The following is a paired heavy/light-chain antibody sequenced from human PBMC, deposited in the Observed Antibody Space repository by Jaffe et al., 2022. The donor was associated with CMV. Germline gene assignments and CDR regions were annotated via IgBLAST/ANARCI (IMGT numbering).Light chain of an antibody. CDR3: QQYYNWPRT. CDR1: QSVGSQ. J-gene: IGKJ1*01. Sequence: EIVMTQSPATLSVSPGERVTLSCRASQSVGSQLAWYQQKPGQAPRLLIYGASARANNIPARFSGSGSGTEFSLTISSLQPEEFAVYYCQQYYNWPRTFGQGTKVEMK. CDR2: GAS. V-gene: IGKV3-15*01.
Heavy chain of an antibody. J-gene: IGHJ4*02. CDR3: ATAPGYYNTAPFDY. Sequence: EVQLVESGGGLVKPGGSLRLSCAASGFTFSNAWMSWVRQAPGKGLEWVGRIKSKTDDGTTDHAAPVKGRFTISRDDSKSTLYLQMNSLKTEDTAIYYCATAPGYYNTAPFDYWGQGTLVTVSS. CDR2: IKSKTDDGTT. D-gene: IGHD3-10*01. V-gene: IGHV3-15*01. CDR1: GFTFSNAW.